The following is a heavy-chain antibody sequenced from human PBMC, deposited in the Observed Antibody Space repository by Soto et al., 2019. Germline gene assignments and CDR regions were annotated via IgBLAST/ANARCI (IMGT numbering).Heavy chain of an antibody. Sequence: ASVKVSCKASGYTFTSYAMHWVRQAPGQRLEWMGWINAGNGNTKYSQKIKGRDTITRDTSASTAYMEVSSLRSDDTAVYYCARGVHDSSSWYYYYGMDVWGQGTTVTVSS. J-gene: IGHJ6*02. D-gene: IGHD6-13*01. CDR2: INAGNGNT. CDR3: ARGVHDSSSWYYYYGMDV. CDR1: GYTFTSYA. V-gene: IGHV1-3*01.